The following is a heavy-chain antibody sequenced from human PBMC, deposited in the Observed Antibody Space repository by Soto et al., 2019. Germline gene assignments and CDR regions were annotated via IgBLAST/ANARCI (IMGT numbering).Heavy chain of an antibody. CDR2: IYPGDSDT. CDR1: GYSFTSYW. D-gene: IGHD6-19*01. CDR3: ARLTRISSNLARRGWYDGYYYYGMDV. V-gene: IGHV5-51*01. Sequence: PGESLKISCKGSGYSFTSYWIGWVRQMPGKGLEWMGIIYPGDSDTRYSPSFQGQVTISADKSISTAYLQWSSLKASDTAMYYCARLTRISSNLARRGWYDGYYYYGMDVWGQGTTVTVSS. J-gene: IGHJ6*02.